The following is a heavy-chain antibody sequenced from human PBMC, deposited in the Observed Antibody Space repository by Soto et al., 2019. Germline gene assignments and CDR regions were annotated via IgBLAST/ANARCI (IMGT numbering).Heavy chain of an antibody. Sequence: QVQLVQSGAEVKKPGSSVKVSCKASGGTFSSYAISWVRQAPGQGLEWMGGIIPIFGTANYAQKFQGRVTITADESTSTANKELGSRRSADPALYYWAGIVDTNMQTPPPNWYFDLWGRGTLVTVSS. CDR1: GGTFSSYA. CDR3: AGIVDTNMQTPPPNWYFDL. D-gene: IGHD3-22*01. J-gene: IGHJ2*01. CDR2: IIPIFGTA. V-gene: IGHV1-69*12.